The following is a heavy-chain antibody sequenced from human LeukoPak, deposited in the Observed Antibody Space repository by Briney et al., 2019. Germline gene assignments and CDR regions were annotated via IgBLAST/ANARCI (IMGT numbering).Heavy chain of an antibody. V-gene: IGHV4-34*01. J-gene: IGHJ6*02. D-gene: IGHD3-22*01. CDR3: ARIGYYYDSSGYYGSDYYYGMDV. Sequence: SETLSLTCAVYGGSFSGYYWSWIRQPPGKGLEWIGEINHSGSTNYNPSLKSRVTISVDTSKNQFSLKLSSVTAADTAVYYCARIGYYYDSSGYYGSDYYYGMDVWGQGTTVTVSS. CDR2: INHSGST. CDR1: GGSFSGYY.